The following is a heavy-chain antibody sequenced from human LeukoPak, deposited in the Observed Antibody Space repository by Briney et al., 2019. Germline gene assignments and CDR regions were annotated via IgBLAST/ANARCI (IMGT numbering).Heavy chain of an antibody. V-gene: IGHV3-23*01. CDR3: ASRPRADIGPLDF. J-gene: IGHJ4*02. D-gene: IGHD1-14*01. Sequence: GGSLRLSCAASGFTFSDYAMTWARQAPGKGLEWVSSISGSGSRTYYTESVKGRFTISRDNSKSTLYLQMNSLRADETAIYYCASRPRADIGPLDFWGQGTLVTVSS. CDR2: ISGSGSRT. CDR1: GFTFSDYA.